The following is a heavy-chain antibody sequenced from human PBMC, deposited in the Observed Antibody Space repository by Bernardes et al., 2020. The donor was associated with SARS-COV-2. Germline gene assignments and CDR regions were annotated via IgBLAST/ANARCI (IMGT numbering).Heavy chain of an antibody. CDR1: GFTFSSYA. V-gene: IGHV3-30*04. J-gene: IGHJ4*02. Sequence: GGSLRLSCAASGFTFSSYAMHWVRQAPGKGLEWVAVISYDGSNKYYADSVKGRFTISRDNSKNTLYLQMNSLRAEDTAVYYCARDWAEGVPGYYFDYWGQGTLVTVSS. D-gene: IGHD3-16*01. CDR2: ISYDGSNK. CDR3: ARDWAEGVPGYYFDY.